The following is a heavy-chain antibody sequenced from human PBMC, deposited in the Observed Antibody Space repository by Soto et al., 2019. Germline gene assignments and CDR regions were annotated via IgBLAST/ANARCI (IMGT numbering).Heavy chain of an antibody. Sequence: QVQLVQSGAGVKKPGSSVKVSCKASGGTFSSYTISWVRQAPGQGLEWMGRIIPILGIANYAQKFQGRVTITADKSTSTAYMELSSLRSEDTAVYYCARGSYDILTGNDYWGQGTLVTVSS. CDR3: ARGSYDILTGNDY. D-gene: IGHD3-9*01. J-gene: IGHJ4*02. CDR2: IIPILGIA. CDR1: GGTFSSYT. V-gene: IGHV1-69*02.